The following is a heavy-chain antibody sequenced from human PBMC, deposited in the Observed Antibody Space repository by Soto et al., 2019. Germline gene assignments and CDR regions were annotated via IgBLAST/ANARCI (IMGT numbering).Heavy chain of an antibody. Sequence: VSLRLSCAASGFTFSSYWMHWVRQSAGKGLMWVSRINNDGSSRSYADSVKGRFTISRDNAKNTLYLQVNSLRAEDTAVYYCSRDATTGYSAAGDYWGQGTLVTVSS. V-gene: IGHV3-74*01. CDR2: INNDGSSR. D-gene: IGHD1-26*01. J-gene: IGHJ4*02. CDR3: SRDATTGYSAAGDY. CDR1: GFTFSSYW.